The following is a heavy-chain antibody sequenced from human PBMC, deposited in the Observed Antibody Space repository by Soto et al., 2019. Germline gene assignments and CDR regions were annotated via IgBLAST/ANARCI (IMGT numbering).Heavy chain of an antibody. CDR1: GFTFSTYV. V-gene: IGHV3-23*01. CDR2: ISGSGGPT. D-gene: IGHD4-17*01. CDR3: AKGRDYGGNYRDY. J-gene: IGHJ4*02. Sequence: EVQLLESGGGLVQPGRSLRPSCAASGFTFSTYVMTWVRQAPGKGLEWVSDISGSGGPTYTHYADSVKGRFTISRDNSQNILFLHIHSLRAEDTAVYYCAKGRDYGGNYRDYWGQGTLVTVSS.